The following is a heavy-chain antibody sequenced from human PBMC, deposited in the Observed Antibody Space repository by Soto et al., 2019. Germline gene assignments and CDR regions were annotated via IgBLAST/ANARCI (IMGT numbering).Heavy chain of an antibody. CDR2: IIPIFGTA. J-gene: IGHJ6*02. CDR3: ARDLYYYDSSGYHYYYGMDV. Sequence: QVQLVQSGAEVKKPGSSVKVSCKASVGTFSSYAISWVRQAPGQGLEWMGGIIPIFGTANYAQKFQGRVTITADESTSTAYRELSSLRSEDTAVYYCARDLYYYDSSGYHYYYGMDVWGQGTTVTVSS. CDR1: VGTFSSYA. V-gene: IGHV1-69*01. D-gene: IGHD3-22*01.